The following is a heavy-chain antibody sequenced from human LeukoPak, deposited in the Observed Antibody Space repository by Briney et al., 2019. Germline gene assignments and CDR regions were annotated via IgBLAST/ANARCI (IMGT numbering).Heavy chain of an antibody. CDR2: TYTSGST. CDR3: ARGDLVWAFDI. D-gene: IGHD1-14*01. CDR1: GGSISSYY. Sequence: SETLSLTCTVSGGSISSYYWSWIRQPAGKGREGIGRTYTSGSTNYNPSLKSRVTIPVATSKNQFSLKLSSVTAADTAVYYCARGDLVWAFDIWGQGTMVTVSS. V-gene: IGHV4-4*07. J-gene: IGHJ3*02.